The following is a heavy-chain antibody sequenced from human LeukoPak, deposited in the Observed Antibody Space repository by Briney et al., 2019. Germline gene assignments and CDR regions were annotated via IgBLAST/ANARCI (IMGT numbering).Heavy chain of an antibody. CDR2: INPNSGGT. CDR1: GYTFTGYY. D-gene: IGHD1-1*01. CDR3: ARSFFPTGYFDY. V-gene: IGHV1-2*02. J-gene: IGHJ4*02. Sequence: ASVKVSCKASGYTFTGYYMHWVRQGPGQGLEWMGWINPNSGGTNYAQKFQGRVTMTRDTSISTAYMELSRLRSDDTAVYYCARSFFPTGYFDYWGQGTLVTVSS.